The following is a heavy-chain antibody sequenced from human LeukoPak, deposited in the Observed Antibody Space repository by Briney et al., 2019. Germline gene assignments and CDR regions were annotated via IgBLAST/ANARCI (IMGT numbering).Heavy chain of an antibody. CDR1: GYTFTSYA. D-gene: IGHD1-26*01. J-gene: IGHJ4*02. V-gene: IGHV1-3*01. CDR2: INAGNGNT. CDR3: AINGIVGASFDY. Sequence: GASVKVSCKASGYTFTSYAMHWVRQAPGQRLEWMGWINAGNGNTKYSQKFQGRVTITRDTSASTAYMELSSLRSEDTAVYYCAINGIVGASFDYWGQGTRVTVSS.